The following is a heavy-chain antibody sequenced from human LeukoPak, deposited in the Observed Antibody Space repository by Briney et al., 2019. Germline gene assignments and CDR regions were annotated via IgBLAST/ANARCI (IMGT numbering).Heavy chain of an antibody. V-gene: IGHV3-33*08. D-gene: IGHD2/OR15-2a*01. CDR2: IWYDGSNK. CDR3: ARGDSTSTPRQYFQH. J-gene: IGHJ1*01. CDR1: GFTFSSYA. Sequence: PGGSLRLSCAASGFTFSSYAVHWVRQAPGKGLEWVAVIWYDGSNKYYADSVKGRFTISRDNSKNTLYLQMNSLRAEDTAVYYCARGDSTSTPRQYFQHWGQGTLVTVSS.